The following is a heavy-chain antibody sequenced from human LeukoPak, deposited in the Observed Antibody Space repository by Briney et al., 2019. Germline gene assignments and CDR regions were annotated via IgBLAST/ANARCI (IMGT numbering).Heavy chain of an antibody. CDR3: ARRVTGSSGEDYYYYMDV. CDR1: GGSISSSSYY. D-gene: IGHD2-21*02. J-gene: IGHJ6*03. CDR2: IYYSGST. V-gene: IGHV4-39*01. Sequence: SETLSLTCTVSGGSISSSSYYWGWIRQPPGKGLEWIGSIYYSGSTYYNPSLKSRVTISVDTSKNQFSLKLSSVTAADTAVYYCARRVTGSSGEDYYYYMDVWGKGTTVTVS.